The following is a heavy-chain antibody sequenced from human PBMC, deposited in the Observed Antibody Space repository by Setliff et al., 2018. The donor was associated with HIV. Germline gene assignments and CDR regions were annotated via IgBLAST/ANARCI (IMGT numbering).Heavy chain of an antibody. J-gene: IGHJ4*02. D-gene: IGHD2-15*01. V-gene: IGHV4-34*01. CDR2: INHSGST. CDR3: ARGSGRFCSGGRCSAFDY. Sequence: PSETLSLTCAVYGESFSAYFWSWIRQPPGKGLEWIGLINHSGSTNYNPPLKSRVTISVDTSQNQFSLRLSSVTAADTAVYYCARGSGRFCSGGRCSAFDYWGQGTLVTVSS. CDR1: GESFSAYF.